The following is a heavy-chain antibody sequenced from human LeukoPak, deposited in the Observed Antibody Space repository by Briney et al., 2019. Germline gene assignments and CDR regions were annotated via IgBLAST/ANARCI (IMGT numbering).Heavy chain of an antibody. CDR1: GGTFSSYA. Sequence: ASVKVSCKASGGTFSSYAISWVRQAPGHGLEWMGRIIPIFGTANYAQKFQGRVTITTDESTSTAYMELSSLRSEDTAVYYCARAHYYDSSGYLIWGQGTMVTVSS. V-gene: IGHV1-69*05. D-gene: IGHD3-22*01. J-gene: IGHJ3*02. CDR3: ARAHYYDSSGYLI. CDR2: IIPIFGTA.